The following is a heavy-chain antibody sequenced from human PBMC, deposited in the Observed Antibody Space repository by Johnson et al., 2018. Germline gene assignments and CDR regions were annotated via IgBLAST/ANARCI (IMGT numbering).Heavy chain of an antibody. Sequence: VQLVESGGGVVQPGRSLRLSCAASGFTFSSYAMHWVRQAPGKGLEWVSYISTSGSSIYYADSVKGRFTISRDNAKNSLYLQMNSLRADDTAVYFCARGHYGLDVWGQGTTVTVSS. CDR2: ISTSGSSI. V-gene: IGHV3-48*04. J-gene: IGHJ6*02. CDR3: ARGHYGLDV. CDR1: GFTFSSYA.